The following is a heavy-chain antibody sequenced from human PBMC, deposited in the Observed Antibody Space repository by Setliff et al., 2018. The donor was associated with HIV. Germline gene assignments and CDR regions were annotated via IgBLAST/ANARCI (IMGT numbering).Heavy chain of an antibody. J-gene: IGHJ4*02. CDR1: GGSISGTNYV. CDR2: IHYSGST. D-gene: IGHD3-10*01. Sequence: SETLSLTCTVFGGSISGTNYVWGWIRQTPRKGLEWIGTIHYSGSTYHNPSLESRITISVDTSKNQFFLRLNSVSAADSVKGRFTISRDNAKNSLYLQMNSLRVEDTAVYYCATEARHHGSALDPFDCWGQGTLVTVSS. CDR3: TISRDNAKNSLYLQMNSLRVEDTAVYYCATEARHHGSALDPFDC. V-gene: IGHV4-39*01.